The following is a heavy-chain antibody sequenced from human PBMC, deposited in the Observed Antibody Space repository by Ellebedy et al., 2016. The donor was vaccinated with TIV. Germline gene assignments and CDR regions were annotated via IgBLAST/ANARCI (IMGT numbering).Heavy chain of an antibody. V-gene: IGHV3-33*01. CDR2: IWSDGSHT. Sequence: GESLKISXAASGFSFSSHGMHWVRQAPGKGLEWVASIWSDGSHTYCPDSVRGRFTISRDNSKNTLFLQMNNLRAEDTAVYYCARAVSSGWYYFVNWGQGALVTVSS. D-gene: IGHD6-19*01. CDR1: GFSFSSHG. J-gene: IGHJ4*02. CDR3: ARAVSSGWYYFVN.